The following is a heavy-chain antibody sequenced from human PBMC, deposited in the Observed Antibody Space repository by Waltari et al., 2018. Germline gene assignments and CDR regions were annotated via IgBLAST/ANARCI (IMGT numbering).Heavy chain of an antibody. J-gene: IGHJ6*02. CDR3: ASEHSRGMDV. V-gene: IGHV7-4-1*02. Sequence: QVQLVQSGSELKKPGASVKVSCKSSGYTFTSYALNWVRQAPGQGLEWMGWINTNTGNPTYAQGFTGRFVFSLDTSGSTSSLQISSLKAEDTAVYYCASEHSRGMDVWGQGTTVIVSS. CDR2: INTNTGNP. CDR1: GYTFTSYA.